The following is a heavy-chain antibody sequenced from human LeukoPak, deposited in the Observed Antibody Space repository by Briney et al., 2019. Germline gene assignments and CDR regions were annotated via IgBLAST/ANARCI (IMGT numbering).Heavy chain of an antibody. CDR1: GFTFSNYF. V-gene: IGHV3-7*03. CDR3: ARGCCSVSGLYFEF. CDR2: INKDGSGT. D-gene: IGHD3-9*01. Sequence: GGSLRLSCAASGFTFSNYFMGWVRQAPGKGLEWVANINKDGSGTSYAASVKGRLTISRDNAKNSLYLQMNGLRVEDTAVYYCARGCCSVSGLYFEFWGQGSLVTVSS. J-gene: IGHJ4*02.